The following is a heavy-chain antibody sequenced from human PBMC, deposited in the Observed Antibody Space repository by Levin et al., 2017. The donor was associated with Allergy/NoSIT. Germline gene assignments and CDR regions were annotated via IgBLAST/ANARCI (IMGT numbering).Heavy chain of an antibody. D-gene: IGHD3-16*01. CDR1: GFTFSSYG. CDR2: ISYDGSNK. CDR3: ASNFMTTSY. J-gene: IGHJ4*02. V-gene: IGHV3-30*03. Sequence: GGSLRLSCAASGFTFSSYGMHWVRQAPGKGLEWVAVISYDGSNKYYADSVKGRFTISRDNSKNTLYLQMNSLRAEDTAVYYCASNFMTTSYWGQGTLVTVSS.